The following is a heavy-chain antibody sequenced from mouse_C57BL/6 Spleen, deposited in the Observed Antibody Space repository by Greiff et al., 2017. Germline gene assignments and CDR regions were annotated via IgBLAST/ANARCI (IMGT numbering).Heavy chain of an antibody. CDR3: VRGITTVVAAYYAMDY. CDR1: GFTFNTYA. Sequence: DVMLVESGGGLVQPKGSLKLSCAASGFTFNTYAMHWVRQAPGKGLEWVARIRSKSSNYATYYADSVKDRFTISRDDSQSMLYLQMNNLKTEDTAMYYCVRGITTVVAAYYAMDYWGQGTSVTVSS. J-gene: IGHJ4*01. D-gene: IGHD1-1*01. V-gene: IGHV10-3*01. CDR2: IRSKSSNYAT.